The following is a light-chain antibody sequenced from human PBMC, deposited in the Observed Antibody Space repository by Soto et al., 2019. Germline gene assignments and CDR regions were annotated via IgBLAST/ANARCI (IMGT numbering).Light chain of an antibody. J-gene: IGKJ2*01. CDR1: HDIRNY. CDR2: DAS. V-gene: IGKV1-33*01. CDR3: KQYDNLPYT. Sequence: DTQMTQSPSSLSASVGDRVTITCQASHDIRNYLNWYQQRPGRAPKLLIYDASNLETVVPTRFSGSASGTDFTFTINVLQPEDIATYYCKQYDNLPYTFGEGTKLEIK.